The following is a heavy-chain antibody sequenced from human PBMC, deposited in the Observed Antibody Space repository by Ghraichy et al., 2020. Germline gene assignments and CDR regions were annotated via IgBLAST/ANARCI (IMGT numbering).Heavy chain of an antibody. J-gene: IGHJ4*02. V-gene: IGHV4-61*01. D-gene: IGHD3-22*01. CDR3: ARFPYYYDSSGYYHDY. CDR2: IYYSGST. CDR1: GGSVSNGSYY. Sequence: SETLSLTCTVSGGSVSNGSYYWSWIRQPPGKGLEWIGYIYYSGSTNYNPSLKSRVTISVDTSKNQFSLKLSSVTAADTAVYYCARFPYYYDSSGYYHDYWGQETLVTV.